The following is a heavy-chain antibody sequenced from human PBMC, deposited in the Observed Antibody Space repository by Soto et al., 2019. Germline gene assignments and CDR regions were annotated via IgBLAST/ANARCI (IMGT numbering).Heavy chain of an antibody. Sequence: LRLSCAASGFTFSIYAMSWVRQAPGKGLEWVSTIGGSGGGTSYADFVRGRFTISRDNSKNTLYMQMNSLRAEDTAVYYCAKDAPGSGWLSDYWGQGTLVTVSS. D-gene: IGHD3-22*01. CDR2: IGGSGGGT. V-gene: IGHV3-23*01. J-gene: IGHJ4*02. CDR3: AKDAPGSGWLSDY. CDR1: GFTFSIYA.